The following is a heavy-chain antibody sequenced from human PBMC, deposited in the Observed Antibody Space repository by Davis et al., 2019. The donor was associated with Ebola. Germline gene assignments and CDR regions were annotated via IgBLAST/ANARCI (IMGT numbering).Heavy chain of an antibody. CDR3: ARDTSCTTTSCYVHYSGMDV. D-gene: IGHD2-2*01. V-gene: IGHV3-7*01. Sequence: GESLKISCAASGFTFNSYWMSWVRQAPGKGLEWVANIKQDGSEKYYVDSVKGRFSISRDNAKNSLYLHMNSLRGDDTAVYYCARDTSCTTTSCYVHYSGMDVWGKGTTVTVSS. CDR2: IKQDGSEK. J-gene: IGHJ6*04. CDR1: GFTFNSYW.